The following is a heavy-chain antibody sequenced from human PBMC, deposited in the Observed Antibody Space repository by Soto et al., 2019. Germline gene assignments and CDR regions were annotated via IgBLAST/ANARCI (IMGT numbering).Heavy chain of an antibody. CDR3: ARGSCGSDVNYLAS. D-gene: IGHD6-25*01. CDR2: INPSGGST. V-gene: IGHV1-46*01. J-gene: IGHJ4*01. Sequence: ASVKVSCRAAGYTFTTYYIHWVRQAPGQGLEWMGIINPSGGSTSYAQKFQGRVTMTRDTSTSTVYMEMSSLKSEDTAVYYCARGSCGSDVNYLASSGQGILFIVAS. CDR1: GYTFTTYY.